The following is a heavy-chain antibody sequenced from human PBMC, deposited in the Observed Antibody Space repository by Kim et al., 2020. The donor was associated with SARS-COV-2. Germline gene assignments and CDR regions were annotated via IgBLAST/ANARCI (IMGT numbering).Heavy chain of an antibody. CDR2: ISWNSGSI. CDR1: GFTFDDYA. D-gene: IGHD3-22*01. Sequence: GGSLRLSCAASGFTFDDYAMHWVRQAPGKGLEWVSGISWNSGSIGYADSVKGRFTISRDNAKNSLYLQMNSLRAEDTALYYCAKDIGILDYYDSSGYWYYFDYWGQGTLVTVSS. V-gene: IGHV3-9*01. CDR3: AKDIGILDYYDSSGYWYYFDY. J-gene: IGHJ4*02.